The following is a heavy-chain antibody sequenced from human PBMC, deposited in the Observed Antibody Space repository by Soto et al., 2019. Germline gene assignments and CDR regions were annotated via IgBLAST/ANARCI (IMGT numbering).Heavy chain of an antibody. D-gene: IGHD3-10*01. CDR1: GLTVSSYY. J-gene: IGHJ4*02. CDR2: IYSDGNR. CDR3: ARQFASGSYFSDY. V-gene: IGHV3-53*01. Sequence: EVQLVESGGGLVQPGGSLRLSCAVSGLTVSSYYWSWVRQAPGKGLEWLSVIYSDGNRIYADSVKGRFTISRDDFKNTLFLQMSSLRGDDKAVYYCARQFASGSYFSDYWGQGTLVTVSS.